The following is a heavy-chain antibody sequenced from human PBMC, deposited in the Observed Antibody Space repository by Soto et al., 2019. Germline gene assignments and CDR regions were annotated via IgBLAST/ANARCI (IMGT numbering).Heavy chain of an antibody. J-gene: IGHJ2*01. CDR3: ARDPLWGTAMVLWYFDL. Sequence: PGGSLRLSCAASGFTFGTYTMNWVRQAPGKGLEWVSGIVGDKSSMYYADSVKGRFTISRDNSKNTLYLQMNSLRAEDTAVYYCARDPLWGTAMVLWYFDLWGRGTLVNVSS. CDR2: IVGDKSSM. CDR1: GFTFGTYT. D-gene: IGHD5-18*01. V-gene: IGHV3-NL1*01.